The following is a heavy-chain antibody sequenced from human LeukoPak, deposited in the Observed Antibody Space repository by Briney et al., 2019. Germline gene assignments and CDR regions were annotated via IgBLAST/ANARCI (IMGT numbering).Heavy chain of an antibody. CDR3: AKDQRYYDRSGDIFH. Sequence: GGSLRLSCAASGFTFSSYAMSWVRQAPGKGLEWVSAISGSGGSTYYADSVKGRFTISRDNSKNTLYLQMNSLRAEDTAVYYCAKDQRYYDRSGDIFHWGQGTLVTVSS. J-gene: IGHJ4*02. D-gene: IGHD3-22*01. CDR2: ISGSGGST. V-gene: IGHV3-23*01. CDR1: GFTFSSYA.